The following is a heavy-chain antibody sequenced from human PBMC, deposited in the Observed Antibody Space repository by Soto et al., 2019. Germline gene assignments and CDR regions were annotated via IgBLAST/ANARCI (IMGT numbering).Heavy chain of an antibody. CDR1: GYSFTDYH. D-gene: IGHD2-8*01. Sequence: ASVKVSCKASGYSFTDYHIHWVRQAPGQGLEWLGRINPKSGGTSTAQKFQGWVTMTTDTSISTASMELTRLTSDDTAIYYCARGDSTDCSNGVCSFFYNHDMDVWGQGTTVTGSS. V-gene: IGHV1-2*04. CDR3: ARGDSTDCSNGVCSFFYNHDMDV. J-gene: IGHJ6*02. CDR2: INPKSGGT.